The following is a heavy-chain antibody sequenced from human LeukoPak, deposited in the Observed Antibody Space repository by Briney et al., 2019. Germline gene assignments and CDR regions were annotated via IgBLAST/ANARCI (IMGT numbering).Heavy chain of an antibody. CDR1: GFTFSNYW. D-gene: IGHD3-3*01. V-gene: IGHV3-7*01. Sequence: GGSLRLSCAASGFTFSNYWMSWVRQAPGKGLEWVANIKQDGSEKYYVDSVKGRFTVSRDNAKNSLYLQMNSLRAEDTAVYYCTIFGVVMYYMDVWGKGTTVTVSS. CDR3: TIFGVVMYYMDV. CDR2: IKQDGSEK. J-gene: IGHJ6*03.